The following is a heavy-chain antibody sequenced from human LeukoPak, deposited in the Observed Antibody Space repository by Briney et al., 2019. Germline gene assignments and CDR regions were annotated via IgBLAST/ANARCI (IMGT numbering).Heavy chain of an antibody. V-gene: IGHV3-23*01. CDR3: ARNKPIIGFFGMDV. CDR1: GFTFSSYA. CDR2: ISGSGGST. Sequence: GGSLRLSCAASGFTFSSYAMSWVRQAPGKGLEWVSAISGSGGSTYYADSVKGRFTISRDNSKNTLDLQMSTLRAEDTAVYFCARNKPIIGFFGMDVWGQGTTVTVSS. J-gene: IGHJ6*02. D-gene: IGHD1-14*01.